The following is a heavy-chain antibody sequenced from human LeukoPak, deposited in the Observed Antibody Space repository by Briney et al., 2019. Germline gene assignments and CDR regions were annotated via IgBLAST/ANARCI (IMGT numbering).Heavy chain of an antibody. CDR2: IYYSGST. J-gene: IGHJ4*02. V-gene: IGHV4-59*01. Sequence: PSETLSLTCTVSGGSISSYYWSWIRQPPGKGLEWIGYIYYSGSTNYNPSLKSRVTISVDTSKNQFPLKLSSVTAADTAAYYCARDRYVYSSSWYYFDYWGQGTLVTVSS. CDR1: GGSISSYY. CDR3: ARDRYVYSSSWYYFDY. D-gene: IGHD6-13*01.